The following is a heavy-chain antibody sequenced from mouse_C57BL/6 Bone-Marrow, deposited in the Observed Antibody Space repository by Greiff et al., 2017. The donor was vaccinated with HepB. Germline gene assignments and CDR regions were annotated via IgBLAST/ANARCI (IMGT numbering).Heavy chain of an antibody. CDR1: GYTFTSYW. Sequence: QVQLQQPGAELVKPGASVKMSCKASGYTFTSYWITWVKQRPGQGLEWIGDIYPGSGSTNYNEKFKSKATLTVDTSSSTAYMQLSSLTSEDSAVYYCARYVSSYDYFDYWGQGTTLTVSS. CDR3: ARYVSSYDYFDY. D-gene: IGHD1-1*01. J-gene: IGHJ2*01. V-gene: IGHV1-55*01. CDR2: IYPGSGST.